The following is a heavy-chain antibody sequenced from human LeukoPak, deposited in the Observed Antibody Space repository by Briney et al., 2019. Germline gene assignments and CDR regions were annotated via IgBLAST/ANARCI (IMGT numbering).Heavy chain of an antibody. CDR3: ARDGSAAGHAFDY. Sequence: GGSLRLSCAASGFTFSSYWMTWVRQAPGKGLEGVAVMWDDGTNEYYVECVKGRFTISRDNGKRTLYLQMNSLRVEDTAVYYCARDGSAAGHAFDYWGQGTLATVSS. V-gene: IGHV3-33*08. D-gene: IGHD5-12*01. J-gene: IGHJ4*02. CDR1: GFTFSSYW. CDR2: MWDDGTNE.